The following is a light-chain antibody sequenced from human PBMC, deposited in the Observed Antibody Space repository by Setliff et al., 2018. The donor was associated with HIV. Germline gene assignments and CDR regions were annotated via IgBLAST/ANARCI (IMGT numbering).Light chain of an antibody. CDR1: QSVGSA. CDR2: GGS. CDR3: QQYNDWGRRT. V-gene: IGKV3-15*01. J-gene: IGKJ1*01. Sequence: EIVMTQSPATLSVSQGERATLSCRASQSVGSALAWYQQRPGQAPRLLIHGGSTRATGIAARFRGSGSGTEFTLTISSVQSEDFAVYYCQQYNDWGRRTFGQGTKVDIK.